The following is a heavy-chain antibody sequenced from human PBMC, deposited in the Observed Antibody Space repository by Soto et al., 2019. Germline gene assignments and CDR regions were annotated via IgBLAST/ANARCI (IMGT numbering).Heavy chain of an antibody. CDR1: GFTFSSYA. CDR3: ARSLFIAATDTEPFDS. J-gene: IGHJ4*02. D-gene: IGHD6-13*01. V-gene: IGHV3-23*01. Sequence: EVQLLESGGGLVQPGGSRTLSCAASGFTFSSYAMSWVRQAPGKGLEWVSAISGGGNDRFYADSVKGRFTISRDNSRNTLYLHMNSLRAEDTAVHYCARSLFIAATDTEPFDSWGQGALVTVSS. CDR2: ISGGGNDR.